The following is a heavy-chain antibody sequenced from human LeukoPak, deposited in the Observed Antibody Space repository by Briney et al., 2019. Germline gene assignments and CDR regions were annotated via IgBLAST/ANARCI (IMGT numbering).Heavy chain of an antibody. D-gene: IGHD3-22*01. CDR1: GYTFTSYG. J-gene: IGHJ1*01. CDR3: ARARDPYYYDSSGYPVDFQH. V-gene: IGHV1-2*02. CDR2: INPNSGGT. Sequence: ASVKVSCKTSGYTFTSYGVSWVRQAPGQGLEWMGWINPNSGGTNYAQKFQGRVTMTRDTSISTAYMELSRLRSDDTAVYYCARARDPYYYDSSGYPVDFQHWGQGTLVTVSS.